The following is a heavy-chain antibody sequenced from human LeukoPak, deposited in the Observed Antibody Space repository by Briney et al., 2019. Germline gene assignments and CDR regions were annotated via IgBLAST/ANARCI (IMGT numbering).Heavy chain of an antibody. CDR3: ARVGRDGPYYYYMDV. V-gene: IGHV1-2*02. Sequence: ASVKVSCKASGYTFTGYYMHWVRQAPGQGLEWMGWINPNSGGTNYAQKFQGRVTMTRDTSISTAYMELSRLRSDDTAVYYCARVGRDGPYYYYMDVWGKGTTVTVSS. CDR2: INPNSGGT. J-gene: IGHJ6*03. CDR1: GYTFTGYY. D-gene: IGHD1-26*01.